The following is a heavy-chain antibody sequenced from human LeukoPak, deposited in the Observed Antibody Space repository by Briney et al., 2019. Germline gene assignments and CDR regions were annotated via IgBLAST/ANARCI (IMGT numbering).Heavy chain of an antibody. J-gene: IGHJ6*03. CDR2: IIPIFGTA. D-gene: IGHD6-13*01. Sequence: SVKVSCKASGGTFSSYAISWVRQAPGQGLEWMGRIIPIFGTANYAQKFQGRVTITTDESTSTAYMELSSLRSEDTAVYYCARDTQQQLPTYYYYYYTDVWGKGTTVTVSS. V-gene: IGHV1-69*05. CDR3: ARDTQQQLPTYYYYYYTDV. CDR1: GGTFSSYA.